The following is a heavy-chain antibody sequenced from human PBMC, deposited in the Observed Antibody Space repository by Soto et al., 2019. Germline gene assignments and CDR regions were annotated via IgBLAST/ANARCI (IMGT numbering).Heavy chain of an antibody. CDR2: IFYSGTA. J-gene: IGHJ3*01. V-gene: IGHV4-30-4*01. CDR3: AREVIPPVHQGADYAFDV. CDR1: GGSISSGNHF. Sequence: QVQLQEAGPGLVKPSQTLSLTCIVSGGSISSGNHFWSWIRQPPGKGLEWIGYIFYSGTAYYNSSLMSRVSISVDTSKNQFSLHLSSVTAADTAMYYCAREVIPPVHQGADYAFDVWGQGTMVTVSS. D-gene: IGHD2-21*01.